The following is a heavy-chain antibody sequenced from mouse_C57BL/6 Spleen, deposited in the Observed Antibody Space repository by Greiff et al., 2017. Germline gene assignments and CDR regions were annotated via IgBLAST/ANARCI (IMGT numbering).Heavy chain of an antibody. CDR3: AKDNYYGSSWFAY. CDR2: ISDGGSYT. J-gene: IGHJ3*01. Sequence: EVQLQQSGGGLVKPGGSLKLSCAASGFTFSSYAMSWVRQTPEKRLEWVATISDGGSYTYYPDNVKGRFTISRDNAKNNLYLQMSHLKSEDTAMYYCAKDNYYGSSWFAYWGQGTLVTVSA. CDR1: GFTFSSYA. D-gene: IGHD1-1*01. V-gene: IGHV5-4*01.